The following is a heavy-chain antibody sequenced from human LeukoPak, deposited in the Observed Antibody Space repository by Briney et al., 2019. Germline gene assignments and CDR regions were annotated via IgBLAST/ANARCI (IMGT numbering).Heavy chain of an antibody. D-gene: IGHD6-13*01. Sequence: GGSLRLSCAASGFTFSNYWMTWVRQAPGKGLEWVANIKRDGSEKYYIDSVKGRFTISRDNAKNLLYLQMNCLRAEDTAVYYCARPPNIAAAGQDWGQGTLVTVSS. CDR2: IKRDGSEK. CDR1: GFTFSNYW. V-gene: IGHV3-7*01. J-gene: IGHJ4*02. CDR3: ARPPNIAAAGQD.